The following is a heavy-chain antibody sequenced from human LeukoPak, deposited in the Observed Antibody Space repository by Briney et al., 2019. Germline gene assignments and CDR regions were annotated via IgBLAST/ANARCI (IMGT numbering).Heavy chain of an antibody. CDR1: GFNFSTYW. J-gene: IGHJ4*02. Sequence: GGSLRLSCAVSGFNFSTYWIHWVRQAPGKGTVWVSLINSDGSATTYGDSAKGRFTVSRDNDKNTVFLEMNSLKVEDTAVYYCARWTAVTAGLDYSGQGTLVTVSS. CDR2: INSDGSAT. V-gene: IGHV3-74*03. D-gene: IGHD2-21*02. CDR3: ARWTAVTAGLDY.